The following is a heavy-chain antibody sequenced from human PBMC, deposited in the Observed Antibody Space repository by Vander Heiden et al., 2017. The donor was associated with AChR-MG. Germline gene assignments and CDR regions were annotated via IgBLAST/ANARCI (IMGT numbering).Heavy chain of an antibody. CDR1: GFTFSSYI. Sequence: EVPLVESGGGLVKPGGPLRLSCAASGFTFSSYITNWGRQAPGKGLEWVSSISSSIIYIYYADSVKGRFTISRDNAKNSLYLQMNSLRAEDPAVYYCARDLWDVDTAMVRVGRDDYWCQGPLVTLSS. CDR3: ARDLWDVDTAMVRVGRDDY. CDR2: ISSSIIYI. V-gene: IGHV3-21*01. J-gene: IGHJ4*02. D-gene: IGHD5-18*01.